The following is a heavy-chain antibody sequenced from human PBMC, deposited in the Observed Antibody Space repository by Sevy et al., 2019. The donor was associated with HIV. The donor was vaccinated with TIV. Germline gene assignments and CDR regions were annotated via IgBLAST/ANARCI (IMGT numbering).Heavy chain of an antibody. CDR1: GFTFSSYA. D-gene: IGHD3-10*01. CDR2: ISYDGSNK. J-gene: IGHJ4*02. Sequence: GGSLRLSCAASGFTFSSYAMHWVRQAPGKGLEWVAVISYDGSNKYYEDSVKGGFTISRDNSKNTLYLQMNSMRAGDTAVYYCARPPAPVRGGKMRLYYFDYWGQGTLVTVSS. V-gene: IGHV3-30-3*01. CDR3: ARPPAPVRGGKMRLYYFDY.